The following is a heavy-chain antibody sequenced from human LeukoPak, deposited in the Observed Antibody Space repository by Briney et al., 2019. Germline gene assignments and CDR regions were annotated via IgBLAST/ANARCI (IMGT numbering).Heavy chain of an antibody. CDR1: GFTFSSYE. V-gene: IGHV3-48*03. CDR3: AKFAWKYSGSYYYFDY. CDR2: ISGSGSTI. J-gene: IGHJ4*02. Sequence: GGSLRLSCAASGFTFSSYEMNWVRQAPGKGLEWVSYISGSGSTIYYADSVKGRFTISRDNAKNSLYLQMNSLRAEDTAVYYCAKFAWKYSGSYYYFDYWGQGTLVTVSS. D-gene: IGHD1-26*01.